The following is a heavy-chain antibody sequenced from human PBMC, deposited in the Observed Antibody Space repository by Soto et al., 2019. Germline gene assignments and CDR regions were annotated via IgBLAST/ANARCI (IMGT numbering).Heavy chain of an antibody. CDR1: GGTFMNYP. CDR2: IFPLTDIP. V-gene: IGHV1-69*04. CDR3: ARGPLVVLNYFES. J-gene: IGHJ4*02. Sequence: GASVKVSCKASGGTFMNYPINWVRQAPGQGLEWMGSIFPLTDIPDYAQNFQARLTISADKSTSTAYMELSSLTSDDTAMYFCARGPLVVLNYFESWGQGTLVTVSS.